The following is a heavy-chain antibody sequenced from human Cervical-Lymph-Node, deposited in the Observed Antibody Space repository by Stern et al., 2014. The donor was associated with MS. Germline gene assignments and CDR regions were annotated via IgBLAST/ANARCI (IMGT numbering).Heavy chain of an antibody. D-gene: IGHD2-8*01. J-gene: IGHJ4*02. CDR2: IKPTTGRT. CDR1: GYTFTNYY. Sequence: VQLVESGAEVKKPGASMRISCKASGYTFTNYYVHWVRQAPGQRLEWMGIIKPTTGRTSYAQRFQGRVTMTRDTSTNTAYMELSSLGPEDTAVYFCARAQDYSNVVANYWGQGTLVTVSS. V-gene: IGHV1-46*03. CDR3: ARAQDYSNVVANY.